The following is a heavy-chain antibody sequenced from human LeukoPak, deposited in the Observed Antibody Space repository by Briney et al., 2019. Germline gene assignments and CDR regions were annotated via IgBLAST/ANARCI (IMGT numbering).Heavy chain of an antibody. V-gene: IGHV1-69*13. J-gene: IGHJ3*02. CDR1: GGTFSSYA. CDR2: IIPIFGTA. Sequence: SVKVSCKASGGTFSSYAISWVRQAPGQGLGWMGGIIPIFGTANYAQKFQGRVTITADESTSTAYMELSSLRSEDTAVYYCAKGLITMVLDNAFDIWGQGTMVTVSS. CDR3: AKGLITMVLDNAFDI. D-gene: IGHD3-10*01.